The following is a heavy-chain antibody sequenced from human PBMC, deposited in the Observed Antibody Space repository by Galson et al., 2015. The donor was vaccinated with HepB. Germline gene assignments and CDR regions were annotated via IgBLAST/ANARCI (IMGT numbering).Heavy chain of an antibody. CDR3: ARALTYYYGSGTGY. CDR2: INWNGGST. Sequence: SLRLSCAASGFTFDDYGMSWVRQAPGKGLEWVSGINWNGGSTGYADSVKGRFTISRDNAKNSLYLQMNSLRAEDTALYYCARALTYYYGSGTGYWGQGTLVTVSS. D-gene: IGHD3-10*01. J-gene: IGHJ4*02. CDR1: GFTFDDYG. V-gene: IGHV3-20*04.